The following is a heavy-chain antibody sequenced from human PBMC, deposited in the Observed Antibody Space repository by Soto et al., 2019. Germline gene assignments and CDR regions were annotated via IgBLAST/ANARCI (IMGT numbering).Heavy chain of an antibody. CDR3: VKQPGGVATPGDDY. CDR1: GYPFSAFD. Sequence: QVQLVQSGAEVKKPGASVKVSCEASGYPFSAFDLNWVRQAGGQGLEWMGWMNPDSGDTAFAQRFQDRITMTRSTSISTAYMELSRLTSDDTADYFCVKQPGGVATPGDDYWGQGTLVTVSS. CDR2: MNPDSGDT. V-gene: IGHV1-8*01. J-gene: IGHJ4*02. D-gene: IGHD2-15*01.